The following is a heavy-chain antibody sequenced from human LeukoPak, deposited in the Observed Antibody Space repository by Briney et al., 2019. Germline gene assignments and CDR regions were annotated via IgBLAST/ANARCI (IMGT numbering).Heavy chain of an antibody. CDR2: IYSGGST. CDR3: AKLGCSGGSCVDY. J-gene: IGHJ4*02. Sequence: GGSLRLSCAASGFTVSSNYMSWVRQAPGKGLEWVSVIYSGGSTYYADSVKGRFTISRDNSKNTLYLQMNSLRAEDTAVYYCAKLGCSGGSCVDYWGQGTLVTVSS. V-gene: IGHV3-53*01. D-gene: IGHD2-15*01. CDR1: GFTVSSNY.